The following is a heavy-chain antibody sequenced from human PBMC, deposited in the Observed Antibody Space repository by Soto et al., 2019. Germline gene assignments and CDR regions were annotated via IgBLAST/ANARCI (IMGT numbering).Heavy chain of an antibody. J-gene: IGHJ4*02. D-gene: IGHD6-13*01. V-gene: IGHV3-23*01. CDR1: GFTFSRHA. Sequence: GGSLRLSCTASGFTFSRHAMTWVRQASGKGLEWVSGLSDSGGSIYYADSVKGRFTISRDNSMNTLCLQMNTLRAEDTALYYCAKVSSSWYAGFFDLWGRGTLVTVSS. CDR3: AKVSSSWYAGFFDL. CDR2: LSDSGGSI.